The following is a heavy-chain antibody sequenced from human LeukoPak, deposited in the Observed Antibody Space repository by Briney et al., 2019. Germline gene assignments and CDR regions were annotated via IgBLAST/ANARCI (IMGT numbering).Heavy chain of an antibody. CDR3: VRGGSGYDSFYYYGMDV. D-gene: IGHD5-12*01. CDR2: IYDSGST. J-gene: IGHJ6*02. Sequence: SETLSLTCTVSGGSISSYYWSWIRQPPGKGLEWIGYIYDSGSTNYNPSLKSRVTISVDTSKNQFSLKLSSVTAADRAVYYCVRGGSGYDSFYYYGMDVWGQGTTVTVSS. CDR1: GGSISSYY. V-gene: IGHV4-59*01.